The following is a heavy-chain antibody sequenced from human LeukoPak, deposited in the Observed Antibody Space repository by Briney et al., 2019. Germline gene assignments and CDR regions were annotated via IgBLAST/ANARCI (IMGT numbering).Heavy chain of an antibody. V-gene: IGHV4-31*03. J-gene: IGHJ4*02. Sequence: SQTLSLTDTVPAGSISSGGYDWSGIHQHQGKRLQWIGYIYYSGSTYYNPSLKSRVTISVDTSKNQFSLKLSSVTAADTAVYYCARGLSGPIDYWGQGTLVTVSS. CDR2: IYYSGST. CDR3: ARGLSGPIDY. D-gene: IGHD1-26*01. CDR1: AGSISSGGYD.